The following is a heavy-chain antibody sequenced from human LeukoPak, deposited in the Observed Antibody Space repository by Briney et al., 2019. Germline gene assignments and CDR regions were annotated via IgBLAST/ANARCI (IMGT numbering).Heavy chain of an antibody. D-gene: IGHD1-1*01. CDR1: GASVSDGSYY. CDR2: LYYSGRT. V-gene: IGHV4-61*03. Sequence: PSETLSLTCSVSGASVSDGSYYWSWIRQPPGKGLEWIGFLYYSGRTNYSPSLSGRVSTSIDTSKNHFSLNLTSVTAADTAVYYCARGLSTGRKDYFDFWGQGTLVSVSS. CDR3: ARGLSTGRKDYFDF. J-gene: IGHJ4*02.